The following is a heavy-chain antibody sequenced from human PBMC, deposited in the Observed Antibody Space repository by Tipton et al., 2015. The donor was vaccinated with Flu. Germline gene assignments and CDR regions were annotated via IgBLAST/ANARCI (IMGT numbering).Heavy chain of an antibody. J-gene: IGHJ4*02. D-gene: IGHD3-9*01. V-gene: IGHV4-34*01. CDR3: AYKHYDIWTRYYNGVDY. CDR1: GGSFSGYY. CDR2: INHSGST. Sequence: TLSLTCAVYGGSFSGYYCTWIRQPPGKGLEWIGEINHSGSTNYNPSLKSRVTISVDTSKKQFSLKLSSVTAADTAVYYCAYKHYDIWTRYYNGVDYWGQGTLVTVSS.